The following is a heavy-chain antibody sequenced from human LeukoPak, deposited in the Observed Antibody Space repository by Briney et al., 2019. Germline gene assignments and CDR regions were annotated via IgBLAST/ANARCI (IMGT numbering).Heavy chain of an antibody. CDR1: GGSFSGYY. CDR2: INHSGST. V-gene: IGHV4-34*01. D-gene: IGHD4-23*01. Sequence: SETLSLTCAVYGGSFSGYYWSWIRQPPGKGLEWIGEINHSGSTNYNPSLKSLVTISVDTSKNQFSLKLSSVTAADTAVYYCATYYGGNSGDYWGQGTLVTVSS. J-gene: IGHJ4*02. CDR3: ATYYGGNSGDY.